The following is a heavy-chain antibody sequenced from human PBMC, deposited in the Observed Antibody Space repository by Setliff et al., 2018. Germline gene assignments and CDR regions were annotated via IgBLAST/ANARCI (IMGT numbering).Heavy chain of an antibody. CDR1: GYTFTNYG. CDR3: SRLVRYCTTTTCQRASGAEF. CDR2: ISAYTGNT. J-gene: IGHJ4*02. Sequence: ASVKVSCKASGYTFTNYGINWVRQAPGQGLEWMRWISAYTGNTNYAQKLQGRVSMTTDTSTSTAYMELRSLTSDDTAVYYCSRLVRYCTTTTCQRASGAEFWGQGTLVTVSS. V-gene: IGHV1-18*01. D-gene: IGHD2-8*01.